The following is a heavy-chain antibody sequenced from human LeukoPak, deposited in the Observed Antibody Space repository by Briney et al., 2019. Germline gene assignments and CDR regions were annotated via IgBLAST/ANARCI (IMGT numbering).Heavy chain of an antibody. CDR1: GASISSYY. D-gene: IGHD3-22*01. V-gene: IGHV4-59*01. CDR3: ARVRGYYDSSGYDY. J-gene: IGHJ4*02. Sequence: SEPLSLTCTVSGASISSYYWSWIRQPPGKGLEWIGYIYYSGSTNYNPALKSRVTISEDTSKNQISLKLSSVTAADTAVYYCARVRGYYDSSGYDYWGQGTLVPV. CDR2: IYYSGST.